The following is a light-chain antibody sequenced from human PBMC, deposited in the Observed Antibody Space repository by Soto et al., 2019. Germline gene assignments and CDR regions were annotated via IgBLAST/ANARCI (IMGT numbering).Light chain of an antibody. CDR3: SSVAGNNNVV. J-gene: IGLJ2*01. V-gene: IGLV2-8*01. CDR1: SSDVGGYNY. CDR2: EVS. Sequence: QSALTQPPSASGSPGQSVTISCTGTSSDVGGYNYVSWYQQHPGNAPKLMISEVSKRPSGVPGRFSGSKSGNTASRTVSGLQGEDEADYYCSSVAGNNNVVFGGGTKLTVL.